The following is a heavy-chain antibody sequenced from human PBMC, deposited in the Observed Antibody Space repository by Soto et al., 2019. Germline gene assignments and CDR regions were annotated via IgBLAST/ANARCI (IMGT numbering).Heavy chain of an antibody. J-gene: IGHJ6*02. D-gene: IGHD2-2*01. CDR2: ISSSSSYR. V-gene: IGHV3-21*01. CDR1: GFMFSSYS. Sequence: EVQLVESGGGLVKPGGSLRLSCAASGFMFSSYSMNWVRQAPGKGLEWVSSISSSSSYRYHADSVKGRFTISRDNAKNSLYLQMNFLTAEDTAEYCCARDTGPTGVSASWPGYGMDVWGQGTTVTVSS. CDR3: ARDTGPTGVSASWPGYGMDV.